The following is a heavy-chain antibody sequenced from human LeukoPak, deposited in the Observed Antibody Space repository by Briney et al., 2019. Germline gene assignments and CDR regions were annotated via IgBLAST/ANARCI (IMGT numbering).Heavy chain of an antibody. CDR3: AKDQYYDFWSGYPSPSY. V-gene: IGHV3-23*01. D-gene: IGHD3-3*01. J-gene: IGHJ4*02. CDR2: ISGSGGST. Sequence: TGGSLRLSCAASGFTFSSYAMSWVRQAPGKGLEWVSAISGSGGSTYYADSVKGRLTISRDNSKNTLYLQMNSLRAEDTAVYYCAKDQYYDFWSGYPSPSYWGQGTLVTVSA. CDR1: GFTFSSYA.